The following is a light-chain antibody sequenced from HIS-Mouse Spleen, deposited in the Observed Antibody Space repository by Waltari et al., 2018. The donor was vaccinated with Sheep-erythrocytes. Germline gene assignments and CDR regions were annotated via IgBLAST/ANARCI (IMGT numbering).Light chain of an antibody. Sequence: QSALTQPRAVSGSPGQSVTISCTGTSSGVGVYNYVSWYQQHPGKAPKLMIYDVSKRPSGVPDRFSGSKSGNTASLTISGLQAEDEADYYCCSYAGSYNHVFATGTKVTVL. J-gene: IGLJ1*01. CDR1: SSGVGVYNY. CDR3: CSYAGSYNHV. CDR2: DVS. V-gene: IGLV2-11*01.